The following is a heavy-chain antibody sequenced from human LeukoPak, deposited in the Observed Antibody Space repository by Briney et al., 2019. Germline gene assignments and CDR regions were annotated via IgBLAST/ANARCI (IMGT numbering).Heavy chain of an antibody. CDR1: GFTFSSYE. CDR2: ISSSGSTI. V-gene: IGHV3-48*03. J-gene: IGHJ4*02. D-gene: IGHD3-10*01. CDR3: ARDPGPYGSGSYYKGY. Sequence: PGGSLRLSCAASGFTFSSYEMNWVRQAPGKGLEWVSYISSSGSTIYYADSVKGRFTISRDNAKNSLHLQMNSLRAEDTAVYYCARDPGPYGSGSYYKGYWGQGTLVTVSS.